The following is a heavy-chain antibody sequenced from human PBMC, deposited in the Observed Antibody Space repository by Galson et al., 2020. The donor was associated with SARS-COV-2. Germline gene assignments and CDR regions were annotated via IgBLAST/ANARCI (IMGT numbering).Heavy chain of an antibody. CDR2: INHSGST. CDR3: ARKYCSSTSCYFWRLANRPRWEKDRFDP. CDR1: GGSFSGYY. Sequence: SETLSLTCAVSGGSFSGYYWSRIRQPPGKGLEWIGEINHSGSTNYNPSLKSRVTISVDTSKNQFSLKLSSVTAADTAVYYCARKYCSSTSCYFWRLANRPRWEKDRFDPWGQGTLVTVSS. D-gene: IGHD2-2*01. J-gene: IGHJ5*02. V-gene: IGHV4-34*01.